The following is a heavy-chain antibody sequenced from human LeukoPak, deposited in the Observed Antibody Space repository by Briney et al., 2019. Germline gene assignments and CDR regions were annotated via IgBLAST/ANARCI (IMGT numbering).Heavy chain of an antibody. CDR2: ISYDGSNK. CDR3: ARADYGDSSHDY. D-gene: IGHD4-17*01. Sequence: GGSLRLSCAASGFTFSSYAMHWVRQAPGKGLEWVAVISYDGSNKYYADSVKGRFTISRDNSKNTLYLQMNSLRAEDTAVYYCARADYGDSSHDYWGQGTLVTVSS. J-gene: IGHJ4*02. CDR1: GFTFSSYA. V-gene: IGHV3-30-3*01.